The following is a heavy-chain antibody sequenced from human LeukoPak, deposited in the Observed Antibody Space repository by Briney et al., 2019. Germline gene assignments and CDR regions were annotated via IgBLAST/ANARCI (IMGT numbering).Heavy chain of an antibody. D-gene: IGHD4-11*01. Sequence: ASVKVSCKASGYTFTSYGISWVRQAPGQGGEGMGWISDYNGNTNYAQKLQGRVTMTTDTSTSTAYMELRSLRSDDTAVYYCARDLYRDSLPVSWFDPWGQGTLVTVSS. J-gene: IGHJ5*02. CDR1: GYTFTSYG. CDR3: ARDLYRDSLPVSWFDP. V-gene: IGHV1-18*01. CDR2: ISDYNGNT.